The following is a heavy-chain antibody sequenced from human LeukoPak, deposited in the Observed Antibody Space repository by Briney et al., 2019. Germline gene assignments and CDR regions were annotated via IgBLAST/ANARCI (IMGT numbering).Heavy chain of an antibody. V-gene: IGHV4-30-4*08. CDR2: IYYSGST. CDR1: GGSISSGDYY. J-gene: IGHJ5*02. CDR3: ARAIRFTINWFDP. Sequence: TTSETLSLTCTVSGGSISSGDYYWSWIRQPPGKGLEWTGYIYYSGSTYYNPSLKSRVTISVDTSKNQFSLKLSSVTAADTAVYYCARAIRFTINWFDPWGQGTLVTVSS. D-gene: IGHD3-10*01.